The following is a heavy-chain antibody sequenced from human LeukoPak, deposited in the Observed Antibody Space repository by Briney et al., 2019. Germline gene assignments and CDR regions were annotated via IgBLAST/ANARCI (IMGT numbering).Heavy chain of an antibody. J-gene: IGHJ4*02. CDR3: AREVYGDNYFDY. D-gene: IGHD4-17*01. V-gene: IGHV3-21*01. CDR2: ITSRSSYI. Sequence: GGSLRLSCAASGLTFSSYSMNWVRQAPGKGLEWVSSITSRSSYIYYADSVKGRFTISRDNAKNSLYLQMNSLRAEDTAVYYCAREVYGDNYFDYWGQGTLVTVSS. CDR1: GLTFSSYS.